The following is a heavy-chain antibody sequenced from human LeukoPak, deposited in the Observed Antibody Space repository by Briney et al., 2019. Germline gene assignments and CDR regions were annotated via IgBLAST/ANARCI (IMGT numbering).Heavy chain of an antibody. Sequence: AETLSLTCTVSGGSLSSYYWSWIRQPPGKGLEWIGYIYYSGSTDYNPSLKSRVTLSLDTSKNQFSLKLSSVTAADTAVYYCARGGLQRLAPFDYWGQGVLFSPSS. J-gene: IGHJ4*02. CDR2: IYYSGST. D-gene: IGHD5-24*01. CDR3: ARGGLQRLAPFDY. V-gene: IGHV4-59*08. CDR1: GGSLSSYY.